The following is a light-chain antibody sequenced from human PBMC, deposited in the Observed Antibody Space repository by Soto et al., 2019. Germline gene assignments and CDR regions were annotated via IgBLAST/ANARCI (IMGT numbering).Light chain of an antibody. CDR1: QSISSY. V-gene: IGKV1-39*01. Sequence: DIQMTQSPSSLSASVGDRVTITCRASQSISSYLNWYQQKPGKAPKLLIYAASSLQSGVPSRHSGRGFGTDFNLNLSSLQHEYFATYYCHQSYSTPHTFGQGTKVDSK. J-gene: IGKJ1*01. CDR2: AAS. CDR3: HQSYSTPHT.